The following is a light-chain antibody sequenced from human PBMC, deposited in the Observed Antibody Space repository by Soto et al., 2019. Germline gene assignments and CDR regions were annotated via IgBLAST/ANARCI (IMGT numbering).Light chain of an antibody. CDR2: EVS. CDR3: SSYTSSSTLV. Sequence: QSALTQPASVSGSPGQSITISCTGTRSDVGSYNLVSWYQQHPGKAPKLMIYEVSNRPSGVSNRFSGSKSGNTASLTISGLQAEDEADYYCSSYTSSSTLVFGTGTKVTVL. V-gene: IGLV2-14*02. CDR1: RSDVGSYNL. J-gene: IGLJ1*01.